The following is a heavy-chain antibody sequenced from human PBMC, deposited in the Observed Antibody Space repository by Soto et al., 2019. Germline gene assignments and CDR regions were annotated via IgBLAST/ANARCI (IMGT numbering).Heavy chain of an antibody. CDR1: GFTFSDHY. J-gene: IGHJ4*02. CDR3: AREWSISVAAPGY. V-gene: IGHV3-72*01. D-gene: IGHD6-19*01. CDR2: IRNKANTYTT. Sequence: GGSLRLSCAASGFTFSDHYMDWVRQAPGKGLEWVGRIRNKANTYTTEYAASTKGRFTISRDDSANSLYLEMNSLRVEDTAVYYCAREWSISVAAPGYWGQGTLVTVSS.